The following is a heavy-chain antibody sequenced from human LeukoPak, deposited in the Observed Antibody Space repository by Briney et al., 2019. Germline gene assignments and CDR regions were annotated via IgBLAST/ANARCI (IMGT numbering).Heavy chain of an antibody. CDR1: EFAFSSYW. J-gene: IGHJ4*02. V-gene: IGHV3-7*01. CDR2: ISPDGSAE. CDR3: ANQAYSQFDY. Sequence: GGSLRLSCVASEFAFSSYWTSWVRQAPGKGVEVVANISPDGSAEDYVDSVRGRFAISRDNAKRSLYLQMNSLSPEDTAVYYCANQAYSQFDYWGQGTLVSVSS. D-gene: IGHD4-11*01.